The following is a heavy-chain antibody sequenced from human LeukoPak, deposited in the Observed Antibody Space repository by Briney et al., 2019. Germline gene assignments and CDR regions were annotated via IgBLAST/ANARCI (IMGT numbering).Heavy chain of an antibody. V-gene: IGHV4-34*01. Sequence: PGGSLRLSCAASRFTLSNYWMSWVRQPPGKGLEWIGEINHSGSTNYNPSLKSRVTISVDTSKNQFSLKLSSVTAADTAVYYCARGLLIYSYGCHFDYWGQGTLVTVSS. CDR1: RFTLSNYW. CDR2: INHSGST. J-gene: IGHJ4*02. CDR3: ARGLLIYSYGCHFDY. D-gene: IGHD5-18*01.